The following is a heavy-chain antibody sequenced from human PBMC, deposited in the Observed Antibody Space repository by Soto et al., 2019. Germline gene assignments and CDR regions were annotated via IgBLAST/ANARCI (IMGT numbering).Heavy chain of an antibody. J-gene: IGHJ6*02. CDR3: AGDWNYGMDV. Sequence: GASVKVSCKASGYTFTAYSIHWVRQAPGQGLEWMGWINPNSGGTKYAQKSQGRVTMTRDTSISTAYMELSWLTSDDTAVFYCAGDWNYGMDVWGQGTTVTVSS. D-gene: IGHD1-1*01. CDR2: INPNSGGT. CDR1: GYTFTAYS. V-gene: IGHV1-2*02.